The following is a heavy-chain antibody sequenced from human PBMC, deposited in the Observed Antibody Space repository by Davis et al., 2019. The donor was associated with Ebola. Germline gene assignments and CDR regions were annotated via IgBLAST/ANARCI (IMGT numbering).Heavy chain of an antibody. CDR2: INPNSGGT. J-gene: IGHJ4*02. CDR1: GYPLTSHG. Sequence: ASVKVSCKASGYPLTSHGISWVRQAPGQGLEWMGWINPNSGGTNYAQKFQGRVTMTRDTSISTAYMELSSLRSDDTALYYCARGSPVTVTGFYYFEYWGQGTLVTVSS. CDR3: ARGSPVTVTGFYYFEY. V-gene: IGHV1-2*02. D-gene: IGHD4-17*01.